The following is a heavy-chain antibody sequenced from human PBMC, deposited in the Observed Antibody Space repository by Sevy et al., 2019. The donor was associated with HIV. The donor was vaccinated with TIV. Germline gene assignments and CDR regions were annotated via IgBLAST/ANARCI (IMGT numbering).Heavy chain of an antibody. CDR2: IYHSGST. CDR3: ARAYYYGSGSYYMESVDFDY. J-gene: IGHJ4*02. Sequence: SETLSLTCAVSGGSISSGGYSWSWIRQPPGKGLEWIGYIYHSGSTYYNPSLKSRVTISVDRSKNQFSLKLSSVTAADTAVYYCARAYYYGSGSYYMESVDFDYWGQGTLVTVSS. CDR1: GGSISSGGYS. V-gene: IGHV4-30-2*01. D-gene: IGHD3-10*01.